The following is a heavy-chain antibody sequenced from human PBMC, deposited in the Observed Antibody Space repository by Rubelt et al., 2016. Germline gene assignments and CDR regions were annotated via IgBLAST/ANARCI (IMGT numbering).Heavy chain of an antibody. J-gene: IGHJ6*03. D-gene: IGHD3-10*01. CDR1: GGSISSSSYY. V-gene: IGHV4-39*07. CDR2: IYTSGST. CDR3: ARVAPRYSGGYMDV. Sequence: QLQLQESGPGLVKPSETLSLTCTVSGGSISSSSYYWGWIRQPPGKGLEWIVRIYTSGSTNYNPSLKSRGTMSVDTSKNRFSLKLSSVTAADTAVYYCARVAPRYSGGYMDVWGKGTTVTVSS.